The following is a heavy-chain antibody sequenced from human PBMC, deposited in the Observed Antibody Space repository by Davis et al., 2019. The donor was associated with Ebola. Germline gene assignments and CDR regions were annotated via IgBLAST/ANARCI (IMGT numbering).Heavy chain of an antibody. J-gene: IGHJ5*02. CDR3: ARAYSSSWDWFDP. D-gene: IGHD6-13*01. V-gene: IGHV1-3*01. Sequence: ASVKVSCKASGYTFTIYAMHWVRQAPGQRLEWMGWINAGNGNTKYSQKFQGRVTITRDTSASTAYMELSSLRSEDTAVYYCARAYSSSWDWFDPWGQGTLVTVSS. CDR1: GYTFTIYA. CDR2: INAGNGNT.